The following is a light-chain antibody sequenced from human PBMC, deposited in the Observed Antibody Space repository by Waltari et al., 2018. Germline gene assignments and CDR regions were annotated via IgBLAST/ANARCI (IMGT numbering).Light chain of an antibody. V-gene: IGKV2-30*01. CDR2: KVS. CDR1: QSLLSSDGNTY. CDR3: MQGTHWPPLT. Sequence: DVVMTQTPLYLAVTPGQSASISCRSSQSLLSSDGNTYVIWFHQRPGQSPRRLFYKVSFRDSGVPDRITSSGSDTDFSLEISRVEAEDVGHYYCMQGTHWPPLTFGGGTKVEI. J-gene: IGKJ4*01.